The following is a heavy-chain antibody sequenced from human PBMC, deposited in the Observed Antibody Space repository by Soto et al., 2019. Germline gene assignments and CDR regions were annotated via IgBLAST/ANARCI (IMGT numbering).Heavy chain of an antibody. CDR1: GYTFTSYG. Sequence: ASVKVSCKASGYTFTSYGINWVRQAPGQGLEWLGWISAYDGYTNYAQILRGRVSMTTDTSTKTAYMELRSLRSDDTAMYYCARGGFYDSSGARNYYYYGMNVWGQGTTVTVSS. CDR2: ISAYDGYT. V-gene: IGHV1-18*01. CDR3: ARGGFYDSSGARNYYYYGMNV. J-gene: IGHJ6*02. D-gene: IGHD3-22*01.